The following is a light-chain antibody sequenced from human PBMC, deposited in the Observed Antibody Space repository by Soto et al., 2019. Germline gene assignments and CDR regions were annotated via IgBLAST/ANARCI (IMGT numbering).Light chain of an antibody. Sequence: QSALTQPASVSGSPGQSITISCTGTSSDVGSYNLVSWYQQHPGKAPKLMIYEDSKRPSGVSNRFSGSKSGNTASLTISGLQAEDEADYYCCSYAGYYTVIFGGGTKLTVL. J-gene: IGLJ2*01. CDR2: EDS. CDR1: SSDVGSYNL. CDR3: CSYAGYYTVI. V-gene: IGLV2-23*01.